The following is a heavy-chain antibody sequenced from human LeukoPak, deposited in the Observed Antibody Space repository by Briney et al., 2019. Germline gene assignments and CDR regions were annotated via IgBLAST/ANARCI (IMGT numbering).Heavy chain of an antibody. J-gene: IGHJ3*02. D-gene: IGHD3-22*01. CDR3: AVGYYYDSSRPEAFDI. Sequence: PSETLSLTCTVSGGSISSSSYYWGWIRQPPGKGLEWSGSIYYSGSTYYNPSLKSRVTVSVDTSKNQFSLKLSSVTAADTAVYYCAVGYYYDSSRPEAFDIWGQGTMVTVSS. CDR2: IYYSGST. CDR1: GGSISSSSYY. V-gene: IGHV4-39*01.